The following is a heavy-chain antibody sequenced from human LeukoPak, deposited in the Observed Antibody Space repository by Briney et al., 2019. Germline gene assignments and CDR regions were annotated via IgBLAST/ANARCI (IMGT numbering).Heavy chain of an antibody. CDR1: GDSIASPTW. J-gene: IGHJ6*02. V-gene: IGHV4-4*02. D-gene: IGHD3-10*01. CDR3: ARSHSMARGVIDFYGLDV. Sequence: SETLSLTCAVSGDSIASPTWWSWVRPPPEKGLEWIGEIDHSGSTNYSPSLRSRVSISVDKSKSHFSLRLSSVTAADTAVYYCARSHSMARGVIDFYGLDVWGQGTTVAVSS. CDR2: IDHSGST.